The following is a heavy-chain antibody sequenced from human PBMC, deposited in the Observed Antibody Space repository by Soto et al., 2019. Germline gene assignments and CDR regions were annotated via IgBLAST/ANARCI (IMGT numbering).Heavy chain of an antibody. CDR1: GGTFSSYA. Sequence: QVQLVQSGAEVKKPGSSVKVSCKASGGTFSSYAISWVRQAPGQGLEWMGGIIPIFGTANYAQKFQGRVTITADESTSTAYVELSSLRSEDTAAYYCARELNSVGGSTGSGTDDYWGEGPLVTVSS. CDR3: ARELNSVGGSTGSGTDDY. D-gene: IGHD3-16*01. J-gene: IGHJ4*02. V-gene: IGHV1-69*01. CDR2: IIPIFGTA.